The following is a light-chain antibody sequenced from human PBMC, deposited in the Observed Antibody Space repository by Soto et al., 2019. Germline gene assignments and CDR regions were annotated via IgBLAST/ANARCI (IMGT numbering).Light chain of an antibody. Sequence: QSVLTQPPSVSAAPGQSLTISCTGSSSNIGAGYDVHWYQQLPGTAPKLLIYDNINRPSGVPDRFSGSKSGTSASLAITVLQAEDEADYYCQSYDSRLSGSVFGGGTKLTVL. CDR1: SSNIGAGYD. V-gene: IGLV1-40*01. CDR3: QSYDSRLSGSV. CDR2: DNI. J-gene: IGLJ2*01.